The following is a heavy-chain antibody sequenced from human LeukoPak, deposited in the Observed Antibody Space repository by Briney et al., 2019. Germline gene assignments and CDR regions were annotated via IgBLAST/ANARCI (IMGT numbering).Heavy chain of an antibody. V-gene: IGHV1-69*06. CDR2: IIPIFGTA. D-gene: IGHD3-10*01. Sequence: ASVKVSCKASGGTFSSYAISWVRQAPGQGLEWMGGIIPIFGTANYAQKFQGRVTITADKSTSTAYMELSSLRSEDTAVYYCARGIITSLAWARAYNFDYWGQGTLVTVSS. CDR1: GGTFSSYA. CDR3: ARGIITSLAWARAYNFDY. J-gene: IGHJ4*02.